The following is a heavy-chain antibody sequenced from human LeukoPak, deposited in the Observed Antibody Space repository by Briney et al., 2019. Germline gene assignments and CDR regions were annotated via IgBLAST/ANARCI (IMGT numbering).Heavy chain of an antibody. Sequence: SETLSLTCTVSGGSISSSSYYWSWIRQPAGKGLGWIGRIYTSGSTNYNPSLKSRVTMSVDTSKNQFSLKLSSATAADTAVYYCARRGRTMIDTAFDIWGQGTRVTVSS. J-gene: IGHJ3*02. CDR3: ARRGRTMIDTAFDI. V-gene: IGHV4-61*02. D-gene: IGHD3-22*01. CDR2: IYTSGST. CDR1: GGSISSSSYY.